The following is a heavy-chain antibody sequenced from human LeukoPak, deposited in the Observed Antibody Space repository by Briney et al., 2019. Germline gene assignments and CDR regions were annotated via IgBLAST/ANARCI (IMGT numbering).Heavy chain of an antibody. CDR1: GFTFSSYA. CDR3: ARVRGLEVTHHAYGMDV. D-gene: IGHD6-19*01. J-gene: IGHJ6*02. Sequence: PGGSLRLSCAASGFTFSSYAMHWVRQAPGKGLEWVAVISYDGSNKYYADSVKGRFTISRDNSKNTLYLQMNSLSAEDTAVYYCARVRGLEVTHHAYGMDVWGQGTTVTVSS. CDR2: ISYDGSNK. V-gene: IGHV3-30-3*01.